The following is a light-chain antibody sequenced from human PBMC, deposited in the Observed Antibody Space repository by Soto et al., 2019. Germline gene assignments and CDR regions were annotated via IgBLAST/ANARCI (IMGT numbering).Light chain of an antibody. CDR1: QHVSSN. CDR2: RAS. Sequence: EIVMTQSPATLSVSPGGSATLSCRASQHVSSNFAWYRQKPGQAPTLLIYRASTRATGIPARFSGSGSGTEVTLTICSLQSEDFAVYYCQQYNNWPYTFGQGTKLELK. V-gene: IGKV3-15*01. J-gene: IGKJ2*01. CDR3: QQYNNWPYT.